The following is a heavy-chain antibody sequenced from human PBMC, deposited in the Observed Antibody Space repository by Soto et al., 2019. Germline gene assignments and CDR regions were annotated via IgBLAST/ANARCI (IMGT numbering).Heavy chain of an antibody. CDR1: GGTFSSYT. CDR3: ARDRTYYDILTGSHTPYCYYGMDV. CDR2: IIPILGIA. V-gene: IGHV1-69*08. J-gene: IGHJ6*02. D-gene: IGHD3-9*01. Sequence: QVQLVQSGAEVKKPGSSVKVSCKASGGTFSSYTISWVRQAPGQGLEWMGRIIPILGIANYAQKFQGRVTITADKSTSTAYMELSSLRSEDTAVYYCARDRTYYDILTGSHTPYCYYGMDVWGQGTTVTVSS.